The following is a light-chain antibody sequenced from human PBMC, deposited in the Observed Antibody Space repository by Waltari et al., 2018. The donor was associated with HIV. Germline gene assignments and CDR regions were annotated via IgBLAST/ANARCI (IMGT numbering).Light chain of an antibody. J-gene: IGLJ2*01. CDR2: NNN. V-gene: IGLV1-44*01. Sequence: SVLTQPPSASGTPGQRVTFSCSGRSSNIGSNPVNWYQKLPGTAPRLLLYNNNQRPSGVPDRFSGSKSGTSASLAISGLQSEDEADYYCAAWDDSLNGHVLFGGGTKLTVL. CDR1: SSNIGSNP. CDR3: AAWDDSLNGHVL.